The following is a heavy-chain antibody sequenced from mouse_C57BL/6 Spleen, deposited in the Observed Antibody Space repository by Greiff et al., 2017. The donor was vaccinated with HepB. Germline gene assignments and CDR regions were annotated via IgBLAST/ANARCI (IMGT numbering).Heavy chain of an antibody. V-gene: IGHV1-82*01. CDR1: GYAFSSSW. CDR2: IYPGDGDT. J-gene: IGHJ4*01. Sequence: QVQLQQSGPELVKPGASVKISCKASGYAFSSSWMNWVKQRPGKGLEWIGRIYPGDGDTNYNGKFKGKATLTADKSSSTAYMQLSSLTSEDSAVYFCAPTTVVATDAMDYWGQGTSVTVSS. CDR3: APTTVVATDAMDY. D-gene: IGHD1-1*01.